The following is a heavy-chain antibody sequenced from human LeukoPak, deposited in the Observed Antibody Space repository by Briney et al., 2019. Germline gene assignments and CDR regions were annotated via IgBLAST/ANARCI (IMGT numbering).Heavy chain of an antibody. CDR3: ARARPWVTENYYMDV. CDR2: IRYDGSNK. CDR1: GLTFSGYG. Sequence: GGSLRLSCAASGLTFSGYGMHWVRQAPGKGLEWVAFIRYDGSNKYYADSVKGRFTISRDNSKNTLYLQMNSLRAEDTAVYYCARARPWVTENYYMDVWGKGTTVTVSS. V-gene: IGHV3-30*02. D-gene: IGHD2-21*02. J-gene: IGHJ6*03.